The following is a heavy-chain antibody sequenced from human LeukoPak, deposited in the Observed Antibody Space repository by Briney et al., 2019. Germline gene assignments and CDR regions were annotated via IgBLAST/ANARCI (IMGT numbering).Heavy chain of an antibody. V-gene: IGHV4-34*01. CDR1: GGSFSGYY. CDR2: INHSGST. J-gene: IGHJ5*02. D-gene: IGHD6-6*01. CDR3: AREILVSSSSESPWFDP. Sequence: PSETLSLTCAVYGGSFSGYYWSWIRQPPGKGLEWIGEINHSGSTNYNPSLKSRVTISVDTSKNQFSLKLSSVTAADTAVYYCAREILVSSSSESPWFDPWGQGTLVTVSS.